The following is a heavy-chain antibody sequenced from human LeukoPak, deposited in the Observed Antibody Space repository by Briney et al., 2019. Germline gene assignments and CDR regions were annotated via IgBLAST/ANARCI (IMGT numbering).Heavy chain of an antibody. J-gene: IGHJ4*02. V-gene: IGHV1-18*04. CDR3: ARDDLHGDLDFDY. Sequence: VSVKVSCKASGYTFISYGISWVRQAPGQGLEWMGWISGYNGNTNYAQKFQGRVTMTTDTSTSTAYMELRSLGADDTAVYYCARDDLHGDLDFDYWGQGTLVTVSS. CDR1: GYTFISYG. CDR2: ISGYNGNT. D-gene: IGHD4-17*01.